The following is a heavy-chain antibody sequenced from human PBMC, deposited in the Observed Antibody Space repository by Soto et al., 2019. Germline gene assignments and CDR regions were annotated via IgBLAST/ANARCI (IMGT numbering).Heavy chain of an antibody. CDR3: ARKARYYDFWSAPDH. V-gene: IGHV1-18*01. CDR1: GYTFTSYG. Sequence: QVPLVQSGAEVKKPGASVKVSCKASGYTFTSYGISWVRQAPGQGLEWMGWISAYNGNTNYAQKLQGRVTMTTETPTSRAYMELRRLRSADTAVYYCARKARYYDFWSAPDHWGQGTLVTVSS. J-gene: IGHJ4*02. CDR2: ISAYNGNT. D-gene: IGHD3-3*01.